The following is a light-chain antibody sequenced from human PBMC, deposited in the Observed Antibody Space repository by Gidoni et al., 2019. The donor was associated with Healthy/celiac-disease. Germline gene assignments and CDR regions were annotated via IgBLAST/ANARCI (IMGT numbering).Light chain of an antibody. CDR1: QSVSSSY. V-gene: IGKV3-20*01. CDR2: GAS. J-gene: IGKJ4*01. CDR3: QQYGSSPPLT. Sequence: IVLTPSQGTLSLSPGASATLSCRASQSVSSSYLAWYQQKPAQAPRHLIYGASSRATVLPDRGSGSGSGRDFTRTSSRLEPGDFAVYYCQQYGSSPPLTFGGXTKVEIK.